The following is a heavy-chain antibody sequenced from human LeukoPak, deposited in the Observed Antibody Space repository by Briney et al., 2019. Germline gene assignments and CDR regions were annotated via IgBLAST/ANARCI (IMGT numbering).Heavy chain of an antibody. J-gene: IGHJ6*02. Sequence: ASETLSLTCAVYGGSFSGYYWSWIRQPPGRGLEWIGEINHSGSTNYNPSLKSRVTISVDTSKNQFSLKLSSVTAADTAVYYCARSPGGSYPYYYYYYGMDVWGQGTTVTVSS. CDR2: INHSGST. CDR3: ARSPGGSYPYYYYYYGMDV. D-gene: IGHD1-26*01. V-gene: IGHV4-34*01. CDR1: GGSFSGYY.